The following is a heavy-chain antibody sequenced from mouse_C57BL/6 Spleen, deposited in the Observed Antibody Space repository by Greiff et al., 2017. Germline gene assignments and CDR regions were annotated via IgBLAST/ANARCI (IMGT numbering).Heavy chain of an antibody. CDR2: ISGGGGNT. CDR3: ARQGGYYGFDY. D-gene: IGHD2-3*01. Sequence: EVHLVESGGGLVKPGGSLKLSCAASGFTFSSYTMSWVRQTPEKRLEWVATISGGGGNTYYPDSVKGRFTISRDNAKNTLYLQMSSLRSEDTALYYCARQGGYYGFDYWGQGTTLTVSS. V-gene: IGHV5-9*01. J-gene: IGHJ2*01. CDR1: GFTFSSYT.